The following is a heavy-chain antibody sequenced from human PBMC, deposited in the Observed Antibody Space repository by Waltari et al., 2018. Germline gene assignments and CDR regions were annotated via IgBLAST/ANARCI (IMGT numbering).Heavy chain of an antibody. V-gene: IGHV3-74*01. CDR3: ARGADL. D-gene: IGHD3-3*01. Sequence: EVQLVESGGGLVQPGGSLRLYCAASGFTISGTWLHWVRQVPGKGLVWVSRISGDGSTINYADSVKGRFTISRDTAKNTLYLQMNSLRAEDTAVYYCARGADLRGQGILVTVSS. CDR2: ISGDGSTI. J-gene: IGHJ4*02. CDR1: GFTISGTW.